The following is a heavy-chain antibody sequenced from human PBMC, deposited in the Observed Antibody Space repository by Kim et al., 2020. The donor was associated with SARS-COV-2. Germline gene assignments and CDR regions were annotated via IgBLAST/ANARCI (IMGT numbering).Heavy chain of an antibody. Sequence: STSYAQKFRGRVTMTRDTSTSTVYMELSSLRSEDTAVYYCARAEGWNYDYWGQGTLVTVSS. CDR3: ARAEGWNYDY. D-gene: IGHD1-7*01. V-gene: IGHV1-46*01. CDR2: ST. J-gene: IGHJ4*02.